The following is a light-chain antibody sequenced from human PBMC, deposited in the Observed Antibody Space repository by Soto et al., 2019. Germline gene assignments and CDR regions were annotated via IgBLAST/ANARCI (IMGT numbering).Light chain of an antibody. V-gene: IGLV1-51*01. J-gene: IGLJ2*01. CDR3: GTWDSSLSAVV. Sequence: QSVLTQPPSVSAAPGQKVTISCSGSSSNIGNNYVSWYQQLPGTAPKLLIYDTNERPSGIPDRFSGSKSGTSATLCITGLQTGDEADYYCGTWDSSLSAVVFGGGTKLTVL. CDR1: SSNIGNNY. CDR2: DTN.